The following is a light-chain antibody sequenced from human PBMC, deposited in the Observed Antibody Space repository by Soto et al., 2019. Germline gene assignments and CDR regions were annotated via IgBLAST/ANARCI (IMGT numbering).Light chain of an antibody. J-gene: IGKJ3*01. CDR1: QGIRNY. CDR3: LQHNSYPYT. Sequence: DIQMTQSPSSLSASVGDRVTITCRASQGIRNYLGWYQQKPGKAPKRLIYAASSLQSGVPSRFSGSGSGKEFTLTISSLQPENFATYYYLQHNSYPYTFGPGNKVDI. V-gene: IGKV1-17*01. CDR2: AAS.